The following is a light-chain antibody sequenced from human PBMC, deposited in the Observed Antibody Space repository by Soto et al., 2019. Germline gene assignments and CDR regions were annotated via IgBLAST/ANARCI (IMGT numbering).Light chain of an antibody. V-gene: IGKV3-20*01. J-gene: IGKJ4*01. Sequence: EILLTQSPATLSLSPGERATLSCRASQSVSSSYLACYQQQPGQPPRLLIYGASSRATGIPDRFSGSGSGTDVTLTISRLEPEDFAVYYCQQYGSSPPLTFGGGTKVEIK. CDR1: QSVSSSY. CDR3: QQYGSSPPLT. CDR2: GAS.